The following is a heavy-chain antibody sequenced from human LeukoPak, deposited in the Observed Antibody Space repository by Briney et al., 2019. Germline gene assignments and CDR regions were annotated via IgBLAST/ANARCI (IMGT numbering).Heavy chain of an antibody. V-gene: IGHV3-15*01. D-gene: IGHD1-26*01. CDR3: ARIGNYLDY. J-gene: IGHJ4*02. CDR2: IKSETDGETT. Sequence: GGSLRLSCAASGFAFSNAWMSWVGQAPGKGLEWVGRIKSETDGETTEYAAPVKDRFTISRDDSKNTLDLQMNSLKTEDTAVYYCARIGNYLDYWGQGTLVTVSS. CDR1: GFAFSNAW.